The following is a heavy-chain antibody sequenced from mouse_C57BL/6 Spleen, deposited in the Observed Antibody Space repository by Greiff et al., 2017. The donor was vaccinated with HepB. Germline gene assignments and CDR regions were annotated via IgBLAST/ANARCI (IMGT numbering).Heavy chain of an antibody. V-gene: IGHV1-69*01. CDR3: ANGWGMDY. J-gene: IGHJ4*01. CDR2: IDPSDSYT. Sequence: VQLQQPGAELVMPGASVKLSCKASGYTFTSYWMHWVKQRPGQGLEWIGEIDPSDSYTNYNQKFKGKSTLTVDKSSSTAYMQLSSLTSEDSAVYYCANGWGMDYWGQGTSVTVSS. D-gene: IGHD1-1*02. CDR1: GYTFTSYW.